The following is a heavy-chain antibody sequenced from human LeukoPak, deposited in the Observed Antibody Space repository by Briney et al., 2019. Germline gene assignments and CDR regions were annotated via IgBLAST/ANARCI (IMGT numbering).Heavy chain of an antibody. D-gene: IGHD3-22*01. CDR1: AASISSGGYS. CDR3: ARALGYDSSGLRHYYFDY. CDR2: IYYSGST. J-gene: IGHJ4*02. V-gene: IGHV4-31*03. Sequence: SLPLSLTCTVSAASISSGGYSWSWVRQHTGKGLEWIGYIYYSGSTYYDPSLKSRVTISVDTSKNQFSLKLSSVTAADTAVYYCARALGYDSSGLRHYYFDYWGQGTLVTVSS.